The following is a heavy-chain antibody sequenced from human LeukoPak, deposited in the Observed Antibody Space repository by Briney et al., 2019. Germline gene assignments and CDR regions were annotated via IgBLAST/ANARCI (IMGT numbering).Heavy chain of an antibody. CDR2: IRYDGTNK. D-gene: IGHD3-22*01. V-gene: IGHV3-30*02. Sequence: PGGSLRLSCAASGFTFTSYGIHWVRQAPGKGLEWVAFIRYDGTNKYYADSVKGRFTISRDNSKNTLYLHMNSLRAEDTAVYYCAKLSSYYDSSGLGGFDYWGQGTLVTVSS. CDR3: AKLSSYYDSSGLGGFDY. CDR1: GFTFTSYG. J-gene: IGHJ4*02.